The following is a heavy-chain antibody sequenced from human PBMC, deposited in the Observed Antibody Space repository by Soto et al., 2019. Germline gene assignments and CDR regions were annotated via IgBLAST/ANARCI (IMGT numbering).Heavy chain of an antibody. Sequence: QVQLVQSGAEVKKPGSSVKVSCKASGGTFSSYAISWVRQAPGQGLEWMGGIIPIFGTANYAQKFQGRVTITADESTSTAYMELSSLRSEDTAVYYCVRRRMVYAITYYYGMDVWGQGTTVTVSS. CDR3: VRRRMVYAITYYYGMDV. CDR1: GGTFSSYA. CDR2: IIPIFGTA. V-gene: IGHV1-69*01. J-gene: IGHJ6*02. D-gene: IGHD2-8*01.